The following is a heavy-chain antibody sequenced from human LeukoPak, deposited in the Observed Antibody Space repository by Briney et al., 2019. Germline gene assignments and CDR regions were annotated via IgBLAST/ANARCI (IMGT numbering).Heavy chain of an antibody. V-gene: IGHV4-39*01. Sequence: PSETLSLTCTVSGASISGSGYYWGWIRQPPGKGLEWIGSIYSSGSTYYNASLQSRVTISIETSKNQICLRLNSVTAADTAMYYCAKSGGYGLIDYWGQGTLVTVSS. D-gene: IGHD1-26*01. J-gene: IGHJ4*02. CDR2: IYSSGST. CDR3: AKSGGYGLIDY. CDR1: GASISGSGYY.